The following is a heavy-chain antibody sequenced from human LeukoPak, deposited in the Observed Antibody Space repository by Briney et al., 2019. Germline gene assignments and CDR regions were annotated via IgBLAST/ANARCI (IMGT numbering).Heavy chain of an antibody. J-gene: IGHJ3*02. CDR3: ARGPPPDFWSGWDAFDI. D-gene: IGHD3-3*01. CDR1: GGSISSGSYY. Sequence: PSETLSLTCTVSGGSISSGSYYWSWIRQPAGKGLEWIGRIYTSGSTNFNPSLKSRVTISVDTSKNQFSLKLSSVTAADTAVYYCARGPPPDFWSGWDAFDIWGQGTMVTVSS. V-gene: IGHV4-61*02. CDR2: IYTSGST.